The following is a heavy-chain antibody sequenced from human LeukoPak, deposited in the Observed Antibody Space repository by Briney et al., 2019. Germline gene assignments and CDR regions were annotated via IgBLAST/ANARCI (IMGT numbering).Heavy chain of an antibody. CDR3: AKSLWGGFDY. J-gene: IGHJ4*02. Sequence: PGGSLRLSCAASGFTFSGYAMSWVRQAPGKGLEWASGISGSGGSTYSADSVKGRFTISRDNSKNTLYLQMNSLRAEDTAVYYCAKSLWGGFDYWGQGTLVAVSS. CDR1: GFTFSGYA. CDR2: ISGSGGST. D-gene: IGHD3-10*01. V-gene: IGHV3-23*01.